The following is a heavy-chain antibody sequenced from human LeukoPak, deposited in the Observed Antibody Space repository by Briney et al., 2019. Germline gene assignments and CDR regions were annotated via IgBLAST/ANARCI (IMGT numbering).Heavy chain of an antibody. CDR1: GFSVSSGHY. CDR2: IYHTGST. Sequence: SETLSLTCSVSGFSVSSGHYWGWIRQPPGKGLEWIGTIYHTGSTNYNPSLQSRVTMSVDTSKNQFSLRLRSVTAADTAMYFCAREVPYYYFMDVWGKRTTVTVSS. V-gene: IGHV4-38-2*02. J-gene: IGHJ6*03. CDR3: AREVPYYYFMDV.